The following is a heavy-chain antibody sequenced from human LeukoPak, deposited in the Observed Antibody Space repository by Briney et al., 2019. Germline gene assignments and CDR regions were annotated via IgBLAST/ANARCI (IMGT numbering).Heavy chain of an antibody. CDR1: GDSVSSNGAA. CDR3: ARHRGRIAAAGILSPRTYYYFDY. V-gene: IGHV6-1*01. D-gene: IGHD6-13*01. J-gene: IGHJ4*02. Sequence: SETLSLTCGISGDSVSSNGAAWNWIRQSPSRGLEWLGRTYYRSRWLNDYAPSVKSRIIISPDTSKNQFSLQLSSVTPEDTAVYYCARHRGRIAAAGILSPRTYYYFDYWGQGTLVTVSS. CDR2: TYYRSRWLN.